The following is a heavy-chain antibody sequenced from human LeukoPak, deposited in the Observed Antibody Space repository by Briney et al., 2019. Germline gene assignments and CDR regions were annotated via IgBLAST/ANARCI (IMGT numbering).Heavy chain of an antibody. CDR2: ITTSGST. CDR1: GGSISSGNYY. Sequence: SETLSLTCTVSGGSISSGNYYWSWIRQPAGKGLEWIGRITTSGSTNYDTSLKSPVIISIDTSKNQFSLRLSSATAADTAVYYCASHQYGAGTNYHDYWGQGTLVTVSS. D-gene: IGHD3-10*01. V-gene: IGHV4-61*02. CDR3: ASHQYGAGTNYHDY. J-gene: IGHJ4*02.